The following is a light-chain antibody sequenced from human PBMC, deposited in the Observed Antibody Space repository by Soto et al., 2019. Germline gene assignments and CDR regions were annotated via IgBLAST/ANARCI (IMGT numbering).Light chain of an antibody. J-gene: IGKJ5*01. V-gene: IGKV1-33*01. Sequence: DIQMTQSPSSLSASIGDRVTITCQASQDITNFLNWYQQKPGKAPKLLISDASNLETGVPSRFSGSGSGTDFTLTIGSLQPEDFATYYCQQYDNLPITFGQGTRLEIK. CDR2: DAS. CDR3: QQYDNLPIT. CDR1: QDITNF.